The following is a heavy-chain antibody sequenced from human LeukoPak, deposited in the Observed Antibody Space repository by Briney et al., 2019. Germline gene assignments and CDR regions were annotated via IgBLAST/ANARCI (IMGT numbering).Heavy chain of an antibody. CDR3: AKRRGLELLYYYYMDV. D-gene: IGHD1-7*01. CDR2: TSGSGGST. V-gene: IGHV3-23*01. Sequence: GGSLRLSCAASGFTFSSYAMSWVRQAPGKGLEWVSATSGSGGSTYYADSVKGRFTISRDNSKNTLYLQMNSLRAEDTAVYYCAKRRGLELLYYYYMDVWGKGTTVTVSS. J-gene: IGHJ6*03. CDR1: GFTFSSYA.